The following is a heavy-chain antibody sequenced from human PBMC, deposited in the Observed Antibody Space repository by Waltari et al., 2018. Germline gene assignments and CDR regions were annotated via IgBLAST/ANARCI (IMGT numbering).Heavy chain of an antibody. J-gene: IGHJ3*02. CDR1: GFTVSSNY. CDR3: ATDYDGNAYVAFDI. D-gene: IGHD3-22*01. V-gene: IGHV3-53*02. Sequence: EVQLVETGGGLIQPGGSLRLSCAASGFTVSSNYMTWVRQAPGKGLEWVSVIYSGGSGGNTYYADSVNGRFTISRDNSKNTLYLQMNGLRAEDTAMYYCATDYDGNAYVAFDIWGQGTMVTVSS. CDR2: IYSGGSGGNT.